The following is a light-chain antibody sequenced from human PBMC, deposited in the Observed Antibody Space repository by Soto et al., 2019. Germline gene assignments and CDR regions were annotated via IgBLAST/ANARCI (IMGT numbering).Light chain of an antibody. V-gene: IGLV2-14*03. Sequence: QSALTQPASVSGSPGQSITISCTGTTSDIGGYKYVSWYQQHPDKPPKLILYDVSYRPSGVSTRFSGSKSGNTASLTISGLQAEDEADYYCSSYSAGRTPALFGGGTKLTVL. CDR1: TSDIGGYKY. CDR2: DVS. J-gene: IGLJ2*01. CDR3: SSYSAGRTPAL.